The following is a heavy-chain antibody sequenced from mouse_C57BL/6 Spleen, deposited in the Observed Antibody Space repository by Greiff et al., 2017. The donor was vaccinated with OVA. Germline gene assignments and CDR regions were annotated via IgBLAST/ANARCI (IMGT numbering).Heavy chain of an antibody. CDR2: ISDGGSYT. Sequence: DVKLVESGGGLVKPGGSLKLSCAASGFTFSSYAMSWVRQTPEKRLEWVATISDGGSYTYYPDNVKGRFTISRDNAKNNLYLQMSHLKSEDTAMYYCARGLSGRYGSSYGYVDVWGTGATVTVSS. CDR1: GFTFSSYA. J-gene: IGHJ1*03. D-gene: IGHD1-1*01. V-gene: IGHV5-4*03. CDR3: ARGLSGRYGSSYGYVDV.